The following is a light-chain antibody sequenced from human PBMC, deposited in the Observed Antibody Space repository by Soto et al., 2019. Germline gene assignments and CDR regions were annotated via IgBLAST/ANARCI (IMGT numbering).Light chain of an antibody. J-gene: IGLJ1*01. Sequence: SYELTQPPSVSVAPGQTATIACGGNTTGSKNVQWYQQKPGQAPVLVVYDDSDRPSGIPERFSGSNSVNAATLTISGVEAGDEADYYCQVWDSSGDHPSWVFGTGTKLAVL. CDR3: QVWDSSGDHPSWV. V-gene: IGLV3-21*02. CDR1: TTGSKN. CDR2: DDS.